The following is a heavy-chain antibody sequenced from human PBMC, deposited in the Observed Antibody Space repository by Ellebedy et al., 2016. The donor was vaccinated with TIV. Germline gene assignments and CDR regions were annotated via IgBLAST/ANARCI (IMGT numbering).Heavy chain of an antibody. J-gene: IGHJ4*02. D-gene: IGHD1-26*01. V-gene: IGHV5-51*01. CDR2: IYPGDFDT. CDR1: GYSFNSYW. Sequence: GESLKISCKGSGYSFNSYWIAWVRQMPEKGLEWMGIIYPGDFDTRYSPSFQGQITISADKSITTAYLQWSSLKASDTAMYYCARLPGATGYLDYWGQGSLVTVPS. CDR3: ARLPGATGYLDY.